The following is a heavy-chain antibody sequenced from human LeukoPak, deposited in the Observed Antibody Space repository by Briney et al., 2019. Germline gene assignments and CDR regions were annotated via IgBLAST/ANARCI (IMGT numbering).Heavy chain of an antibody. V-gene: IGHV3-48*03. Sequence: PGGSLRLSCGASGFTFSSYDMHWVRQAPGKGLEWVSYISSSGSTIYYADSVKGRFTISRDNAKNSLYLQMNSLRAEDTAVYYCAELGITMIGGVWGKGTTVTISS. J-gene: IGHJ6*04. CDR3: AELGITMIGGV. CDR1: GFTFSSYD. D-gene: IGHD3-10*02. CDR2: ISSSGSTI.